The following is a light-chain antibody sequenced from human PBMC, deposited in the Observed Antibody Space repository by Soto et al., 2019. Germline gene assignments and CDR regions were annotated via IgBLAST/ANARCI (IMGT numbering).Light chain of an antibody. CDR1: QSIGSS. V-gene: IGKV1-5*01. CDR3: QQYDNLPLT. J-gene: IGKJ4*01. CDR2: DAS. Sequence: DIQMTQSPSTLSASVGDRVTITCRASQSIGSSLAWYQQKPGKGPKLLIYDASTLESGVPSRFSGSGFGTEFALTISSLQPDDFATFYCQQYDNLPLTFGGGTKVEIK.